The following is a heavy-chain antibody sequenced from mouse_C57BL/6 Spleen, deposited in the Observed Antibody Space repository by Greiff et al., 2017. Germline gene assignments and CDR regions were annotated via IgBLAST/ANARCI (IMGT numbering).Heavy chain of an antibody. CDR1: GYTFTSYW. V-gene: IGHV1-50*01. CDR3: ARWTRWSFDY. CDR2: IDPSDSYT. D-gene: IGHD2-3*01. Sequence: QVQLQQPGAELVKPGASVKLSCKASGYTFTSYWMQWVKQRPGQGLEWIGEIDPSDSYTNYNQKFKGKATLTVDPSSSTAYMQLSSLTSEDSAVYDCARWTRWSFDYWGQGTTLTVSS. J-gene: IGHJ2*01.